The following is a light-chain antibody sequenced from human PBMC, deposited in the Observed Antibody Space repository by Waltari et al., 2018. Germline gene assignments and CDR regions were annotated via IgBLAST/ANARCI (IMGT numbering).Light chain of an antibody. CDR2: WAS. Sequence: DIVMTQSPDSLTVSLGERATINCKSSRSVLYSSNNKNYLAWYQQKPGQPPKLLIFWASTLESGVPDRFSGSGSGTDFTLTISSLQAEDVAVYYCQQYYSIPQTFGQGTKLEIK. J-gene: IGKJ2*01. CDR1: RSVLYSSNNKNY. V-gene: IGKV4-1*01. CDR3: QQYYSIPQT.